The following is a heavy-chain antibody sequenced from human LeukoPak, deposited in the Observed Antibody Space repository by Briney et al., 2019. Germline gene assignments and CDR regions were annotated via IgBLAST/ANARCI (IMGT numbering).Heavy chain of an antibody. J-gene: IGHJ4*02. CDR2: ISANGGST. V-gene: IGHV3-64*01. D-gene: IGHD3-22*01. CDR1: GFTFNSFA. CDR3: ARDRRTSYSDTSGLDY. Sequence: GGSLRLSCAASGFTFNSFAMHWVRQAPGKGLQFVSAISANGGSTYYANSVKGRFTISRDNSKNTLYLQMGSLRPEDTAVYYCARDRRTSYSDTSGLDYWGQGTLVTVSS.